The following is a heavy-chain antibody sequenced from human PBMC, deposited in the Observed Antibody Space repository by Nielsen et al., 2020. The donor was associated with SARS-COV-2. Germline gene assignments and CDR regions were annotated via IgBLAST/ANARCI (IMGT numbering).Heavy chain of an antibody. CDR2: ISSSSSYI. D-gene: IGHD1-20*01. CDR3: ARGAWITGIDY. CDR1: GFTFSSYS. J-gene: IGHJ4*02. V-gene: IGHV3-21*01. Sequence: GESLKISCAASGFTFSSYSMNWVRQAPGKGLEWVSSISSSSSYIYYADSVKGRFTISRDNAKNTLNLQMNSLRAEDTAVYYCARGAWITGIDYWGQGTLVTVSS.